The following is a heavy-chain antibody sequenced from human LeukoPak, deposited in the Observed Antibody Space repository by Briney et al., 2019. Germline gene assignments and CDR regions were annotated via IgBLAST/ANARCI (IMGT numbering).Heavy chain of an antibody. D-gene: IGHD6-25*01. CDR3: ARVVGSSENY. J-gene: IGHJ4*01. CDR1: GVTFSSYA. V-gene: IGHV3-30-3*01. CDR2: ISYDGSNK. Sequence: GGSLRLSCAASGVTFSSYAMHWVRQAPGKGLEWVAVISYDGSNKYYADSVKGRFTISRDNSKNTLYLQMNSLRAEDTAVYYCARVVGSSENYWXXGXXVTXSS.